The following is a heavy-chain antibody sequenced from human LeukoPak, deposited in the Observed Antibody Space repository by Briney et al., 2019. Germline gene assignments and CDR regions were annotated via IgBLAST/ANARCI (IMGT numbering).Heavy chain of an antibody. CDR3: ARDHSSGWYGVLWFDP. D-gene: IGHD6-19*01. J-gene: IGHJ5*02. V-gene: IGHV3-30*04. Sequence: PGGSLRLSCAASGFTFSSYAMHWVRQAPGKGLEWVAVISYDGSNKYYADSVKGRFTISRDNSKNTLYLQMNSLRAEDTAVYYCARDHSSGWYGVLWFDPWGQGTLVTVSS. CDR2: ISYDGSNK. CDR1: GFTFSSYA.